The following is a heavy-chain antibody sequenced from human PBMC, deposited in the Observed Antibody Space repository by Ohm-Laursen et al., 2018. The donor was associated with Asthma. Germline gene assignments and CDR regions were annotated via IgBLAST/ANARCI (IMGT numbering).Heavy chain of an antibody. V-gene: IGHV3-7*01. J-gene: IGHJ4*02. Sequence: SLRLSCSASGFTFSSYGMHWVRQAPGKGLQWLAFIKPDGSQTYYADSVEGRFSISRDNSKNSLYLQMSSLRGEDTAIYYCATLSWYASQYWGQGTLVTVSS. CDR1: GFTFSSYG. D-gene: IGHD2-2*01. CDR3: ATLSWYASQY. CDR2: IKPDGSQT.